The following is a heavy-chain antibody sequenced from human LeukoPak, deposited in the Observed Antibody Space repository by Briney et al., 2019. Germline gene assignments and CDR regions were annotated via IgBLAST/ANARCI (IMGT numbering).Heavy chain of an antibody. J-gene: IGHJ4*02. D-gene: IGHD3-10*01. Sequence: GGSLRLSCAASGFTFSSYAMSWVRQAPGKGLEWVSAISGSGGSTYYADSVKGRFTISRDNSKNTLYLQMNSLRAEDTAVYYCALTMVRGVITDYYFDYWGQGTLVTVSS. CDR2: ISGSGGST. CDR3: ALTMVRGVITDYYFDY. V-gene: IGHV3-23*01. CDR1: GFTFSSYA.